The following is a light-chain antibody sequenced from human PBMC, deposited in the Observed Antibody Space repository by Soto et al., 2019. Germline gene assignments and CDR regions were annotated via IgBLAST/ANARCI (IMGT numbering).Light chain of an antibody. Sequence: DIQVTQSPSSLPAAPGDRITITCRASQDIRKSSAWYQQKPGKVPHLLIYAASTLRPGVPSRFSGNAYGTDFTLTVASLQPEDVATYYCQKYDRAPAAFGQGTKVDI. CDR3: QKYDRAPAA. CDR1: QDIRKS. CDR2: AAS. J-gene: IGKJ1*01. V-gene: IGKV1-27*01.